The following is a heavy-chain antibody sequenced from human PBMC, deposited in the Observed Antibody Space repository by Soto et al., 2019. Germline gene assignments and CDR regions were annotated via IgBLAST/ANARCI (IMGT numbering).Heavy chain of an antibody. Sequence: PSETLSLTCTISGGSISSRDYYWSWIRQHPGKGLEWIGYLYYSGNTNYNPSLESRVTISVDTSKNQFSLKLSSVTAADTAVYYCARSPEKYYGSVSYFFDYWGQGTLVTVSS. CDR3: ARSPEKYYGSVSYFFDY. V-gene: IGHV4-31*03. CDR1: GGSISSRDYY. D-gene: IGHD3-10*01. CDR2: LYYSGNT. J-gene: IGHJ4*02.